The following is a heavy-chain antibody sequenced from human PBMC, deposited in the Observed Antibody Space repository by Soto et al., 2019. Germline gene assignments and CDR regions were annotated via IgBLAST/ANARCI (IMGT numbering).Heavy chain of an antibody. CDR2: IYHSGST. V-gene: IGHV4-30-2*01. Sequence: SLTCAVSGGSISSGGYSWSWIRQPPGKGLEWIGYIYHSGSTYYNPSLKSRVTISVDRSKNQSSLKLSSVTAADTAVYYCARGPPLGYWGQGTLVTVSS. J-gene: IGHJ4*02. CDR1: GGSISSGGYS. CDR3: ARGPPLGY.